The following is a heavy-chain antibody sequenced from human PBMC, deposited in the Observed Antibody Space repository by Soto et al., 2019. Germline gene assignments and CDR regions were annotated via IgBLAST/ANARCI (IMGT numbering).Heavy chain of an antibody. CDR1: GGSISSGGYY. CDR2: IYYSGST. Sequence: TLSLTCTVSGGSISSGGYYWSWIRQHPGKGLEWIGYIYYSGSTYYNPSLKSRVTISVDTSKNQFSLKLSSVTAADTAVYYCAREARPDYDYVWGSYRYYYYGMDVWGQGTTVTVSS. J-gene: IGHJ6*02. V-gene: IGHV4-31*03. D-gene: IGHD3-16*02. CDR3: AREARPDYDYVWGSYRYYYYGMDV.